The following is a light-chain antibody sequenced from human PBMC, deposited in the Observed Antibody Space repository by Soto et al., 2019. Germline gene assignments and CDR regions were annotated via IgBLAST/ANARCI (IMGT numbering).Light chain of an antibody. J-gene: IGLJ1*01. CDR1: SGSIASNY. V-gene: IGLV6-57*04. CDR2: EDN. Sequence: NFMLTQPHSVSESPGRTVTISRTRSSGSIASNYVQWYHQRPGNAPTTVIYEDNQRPSGVPDRFSGSIDSSSNSASLTISGLETEDEADYYCQSYDSSNQVFGTGTKLTVL. CDR3: QSYDSSNQV.